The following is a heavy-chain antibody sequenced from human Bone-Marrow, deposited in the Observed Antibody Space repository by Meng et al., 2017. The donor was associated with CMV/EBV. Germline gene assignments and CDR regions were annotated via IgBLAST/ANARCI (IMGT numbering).Heavy chain of an antibody. V-gene: IGHV1-2*02. Sequence: QGALVESGAEVRKPGASVKVSCKASGYTFTGYYMHWVRQAPGQGLEWMGIINPSGGGTNYAQKFQGRVTMTRDTSISTAYMELSRLRSDDTAVYYCARDHWADIVLVPAALGWFDPWGQGTLVTVSS. CDR2: INPSGGGT. CDR1: GYTFTGYY. CDR3: ARDHWADIVLVPAALGWFDP. J-gene: IGHJ5*02. D-gene: IGHD2-2*01.